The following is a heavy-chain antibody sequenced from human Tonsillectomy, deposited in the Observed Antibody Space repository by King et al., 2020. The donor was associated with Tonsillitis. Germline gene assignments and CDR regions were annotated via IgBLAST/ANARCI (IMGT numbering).Heavy chain of an antibody. CDR3: AGSPSGWLVSRCDY. Sequence: QLQESGPGLVKPSETLSLTCTVSGGSISSYYWSWIRQPPGKGLEWIGYIYYSGSTNYNPSLKSRVTISVDTSKNQFSLKLSSVTAADTAVYYCAGSPSGWLVSRCDYWGQGTLVTVSS. D-gene: IGHD6-19*01. V-gene: IGHV4-59*01. CDR2: IYYSGST. J-gene: IGHJ4*02. CDR1: GGSISSYY.